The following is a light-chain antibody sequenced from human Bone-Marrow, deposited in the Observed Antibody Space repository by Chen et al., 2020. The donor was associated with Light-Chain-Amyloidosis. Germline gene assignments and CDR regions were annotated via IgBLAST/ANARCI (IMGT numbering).Light chain of an antibody. CDR1: SSNIGAGYD. CDR2: GNS. J-gene: IGLJ3*02. V-gene: IGLV1-40*01. Sequence: QSVLTQPPSVSGAPGQRVTLSCTGSSSNIGAGYDVHWYQQLPGTAPNLLIYGNSNRPSWVPGRSSGSKSGASASLAITGLQAEDEAEYYCQSFDRSLSGWVFGGGTKLTVL. CDR3: QSFDRSLSGWV.